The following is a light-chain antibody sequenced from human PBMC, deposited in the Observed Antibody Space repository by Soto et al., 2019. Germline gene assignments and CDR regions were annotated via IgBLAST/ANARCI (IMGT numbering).Light chain of an antibody. CDR1: QSVRSS. J-gene: IGKJ3*01. V-gene: IGKV3-11*01. Sequence: ESVLTQSPDTLSLSPGERATLYCRASQSVRSSLAWYQQKPGQAPRLLIYDASNRATGIPARFSASGSGTDFTLTISSLEPADFAVYYCQQRSNWPPEVTFGPGTKVDIK. CDR3: QQRSNWPPEVT. CDR2: DAS.